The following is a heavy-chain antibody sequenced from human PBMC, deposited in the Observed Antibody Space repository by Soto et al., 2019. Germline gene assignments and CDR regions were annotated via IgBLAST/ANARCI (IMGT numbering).Heavy chain of an antibody. J-gene: IGHJ2*01. CDR3: VRADGVYANGCWHFDL. V-gene: IGHV4-34*02. Sequence: QVQLQQWGAGLLKPSETLSLTCAVAGGSFSNYYWTWIRQPPGKELVWIGEISRSGNSNYNPSLRRRFSISVDTSKNQFSLRLTSVAAADTAEYYCVRADGVYANGCWHFDLWGRGTPVTVSS. D-gene: IGHD2-8*01. CDR1: GGSFSNYY. CDR2: ISRSGNS.